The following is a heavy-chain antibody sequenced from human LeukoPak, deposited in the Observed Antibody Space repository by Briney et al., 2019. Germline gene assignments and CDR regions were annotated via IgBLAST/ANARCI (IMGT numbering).Heavy chain of an antibody. Sequence: ASVKVSCKASGYTFTSYDVNWVRQATGQGPEWMGWMNGNTGNTGYAQKFQGRVTMTRDISISTAYMELSSLSSDDTAIYYCARGNSYGSPYGMDVWGQGTTVTVSS. CDR2: MNGNTGNT. V-gene: IGHV1-8*01. CDR1: GYTFTSYD. CDR3: ARGNSYGSPYGMDV. J-gene: IGHJ6*02. D-gene: IGHD5-18*01.